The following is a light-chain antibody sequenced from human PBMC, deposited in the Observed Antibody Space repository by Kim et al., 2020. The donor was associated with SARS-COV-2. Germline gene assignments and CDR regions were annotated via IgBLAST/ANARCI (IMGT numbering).Light chain of an antibody. CDR2: DVT. J-gene: IGLJ1*01. CDR1: SSDIGGYVY. V-gene: IGLV2-14*03. CDR3: CSYVNSNAFV. Sequence: QSVVTQPASVSGSPGQSITISCTGTSSDIGGYVYVSWYQQYPGKAPKLLIYDVTYRPSGVSNRFSASKSGNTAFLTISGLQTDDEADYYCCSYVNSNAFVFGSGTKVTVL.